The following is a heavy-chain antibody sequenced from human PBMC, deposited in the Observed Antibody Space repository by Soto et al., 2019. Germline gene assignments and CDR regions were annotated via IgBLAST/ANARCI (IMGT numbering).Heavy chain of an antibody. D-gene: IGHD6-19*01. CDR2: IYYSGST. Sequence: QVQLQESGPGLVKPSETLSLTCTVSGGSVSSGSHYWSWIRQPPGKGLEWMGYIYYSGSTYYNPSLKNRVTISGDKSKNQFSLKLSCVTAADTAVYYCARGIEGWYKARYYYGMDVWGQGTPVTVSS. CDR3: ARGIEGWYKARYYYGMDV. V-gene: IGHV4-61*01. CDR1: GGSVSSGSHY. J-gene: IGHJ6*02.